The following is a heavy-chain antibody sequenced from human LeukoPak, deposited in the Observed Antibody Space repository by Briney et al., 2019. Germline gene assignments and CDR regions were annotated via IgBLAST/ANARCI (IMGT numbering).Heavy chain of an antibody. J-gene: IGHJ4*02. D-gene: IGHD2-15*01. CDR3: ARQYCSGGDCYCDY. CDR1: GGSISSSY. V-gene: IGHV4-59*08. Sequence: SETLSLTCTVSGGSISSSYWSWIRQPPGKGLEWIGCIHHSGSTDYNPSLKSRVTISVDTYKNQFSLKLTSVTAADTAVYYCARQYCSGGDCYCDYWGQGTLVTVSS. CDR2: IHHSGST.